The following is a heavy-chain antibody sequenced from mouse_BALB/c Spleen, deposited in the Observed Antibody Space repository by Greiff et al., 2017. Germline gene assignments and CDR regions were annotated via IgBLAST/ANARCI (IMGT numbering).Heavy chain of an antibody. Sequence: EVMLVESGGGLVKPGGSLKLSCAASGFTFSDYYMYWVRQTPEKRLEWVATISDGGSYTYYPDSVKGRFPISRDNAKNNLYLQMSSLKSEDTAMYYCARDRGYYGSSPYAMDYWGQGTSVTVSS. D-gene: IGHD1-1*01. J-gene: IGHJ4*01. CDR2: ISDGGSYT. CDR3: ARDRGYYGSSPYAMDY. CDR1: GFTFSDYY. V-gene: IGHV5-4*02.